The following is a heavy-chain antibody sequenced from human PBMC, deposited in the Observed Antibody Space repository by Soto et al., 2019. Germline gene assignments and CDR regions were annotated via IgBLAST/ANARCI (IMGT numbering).Heavy chain of an antibody. CDR2: INPNSGGT. Sequence: ASVKVSCKASGYTFTGYYMHWVRQAPGQGPEWMGWINPNSGGTNYAQKFQGRVTMTRDTSISTAYMELSRLRSDDTAVYYCARAWNCGGDCSSDYWGQGTLVTVSS. V-gene: IGHV1-2*02. D-gene: IGHD2-21*02. CDR1: GYTFTGYY. J-gene: IGHJ4*02. CDR3: ARAWNCGGDCSSDY.